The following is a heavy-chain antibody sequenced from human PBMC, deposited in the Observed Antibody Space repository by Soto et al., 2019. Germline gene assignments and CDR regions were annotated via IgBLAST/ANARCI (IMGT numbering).Heavy chain of an antibody. Sequence: GGSLRLSCASSGFTFSSYSMNLVRQAPGKGLEWVSSISSSSSYIYYADSVKGRFTISRDNAKNSLYLQMNSLRAEDTAVYYCASPGYSSSWYAVNYYYYGMDVWGQGTTVTVSS. J-gene: IGHJ6*02. CDR3: ASPGYSSSWYAVNYYYYGMDV. CDR2: ISSSSSYI. CDR1: GFTFSSYS. D-gene: IGHD6-13*01. V-gene: IGHV3-21*01.